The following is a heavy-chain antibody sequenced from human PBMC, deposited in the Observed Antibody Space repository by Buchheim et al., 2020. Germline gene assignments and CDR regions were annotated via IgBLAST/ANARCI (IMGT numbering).Heavy chain of an antibody. Sequence: QLQLQESGPGLVKPSETLSLTCTVSGDSISSTSYYWGWVRQPPGKGLEWIGYIHYSVSTYYTPSLRGRVTISVDTSKNQFSLRLTSVTAADTAVYYCARQLSVTVTRSQFDYWGQGTL. D-gene: IGHD2-21*02. CDR3: ARQLSVTVTRSQFDY. CDR2: IHYSVST. CDR1: GDSISSTSYY. V-gene: IGHV4-39*01. J-gene: IGHJ4*02.